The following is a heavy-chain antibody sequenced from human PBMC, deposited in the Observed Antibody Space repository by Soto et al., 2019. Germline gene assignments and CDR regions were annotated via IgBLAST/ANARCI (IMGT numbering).Heavy chain of an antibody. Sequence: HQENGKRLEWMGWMNPNSGNTGYAQKFQGRVTMTRNTSIRTAYMELSSLRAEDTAVYYCAKALFLRGYCSSRSCSTVFAYRGQRSPVTGSS. CDR3: AKALFLRGYCSSRSCSTVFAY. CDR2: MNPNSGNT. D-gene: IGHD2-2*01. V-gene: IGHV1-8*01. J-gene: IGHJ1*01.